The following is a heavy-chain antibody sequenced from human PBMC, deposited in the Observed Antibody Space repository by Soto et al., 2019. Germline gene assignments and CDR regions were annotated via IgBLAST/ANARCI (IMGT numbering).Heavy chain of an antibody. V-gene: IGHV3-7*01. CDR2: INEDGREN. CDR1: EFTFRSHW. CDR3: ARELLRVCSFDI. Sequence: EVQLVESGGGLVQPGGSLRLSCAASEFTFRSHWMHWVRQAPGKGLEWVANINEDGRENYYVDSVKGRFTISRDNAKNSLYLQMNSLRAEDTAIYYCARELLRVCSFDICGHGTMVTVSS. D-gene: IGHD1-26*01. J-gene: IGHJ3*02.